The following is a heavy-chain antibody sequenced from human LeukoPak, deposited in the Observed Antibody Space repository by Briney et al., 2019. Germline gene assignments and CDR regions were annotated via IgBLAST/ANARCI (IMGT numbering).Heavy chain of an antibody. CDR1: GFTVSSNY. CDR3: ARAQYYYDSSGYYYYFDY. Sequence: GGSLRLSCAASGFTVSSNYMSWVRQAPGKGLEWVSVIYSGGSTYYAVSVKGRFTISRDNSKNTLYLQMNSLRAEDTAVYYCARAQYYYDSSGYYYYFDYWGQGTLVTVSS. D-gene: IGHD3-22*01. CDR2: IYSGGST. V-gene: IGHV3-53*01. J-gene: IGHJ4*02.